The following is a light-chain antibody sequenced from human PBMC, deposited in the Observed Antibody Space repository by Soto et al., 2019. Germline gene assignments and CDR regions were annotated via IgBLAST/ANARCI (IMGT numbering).Light chain of an antibody. J-gene: IGLJ1*01. CDR3: SSFTSSYFYV. CDR1: GSDVGGYNY. Sequence: QSALTQPASVSGSPGQSIAISCTGSGSDVGGYNYVSWYQQHPGKAPKLIIYGVSHRPSGVSPRFSASRSAYTASLTISGRQHEDEADYYCSSFTSSYFYVFGPGTKLTVL. CDR2: GVS. V-gene: IGLV2-14*01.